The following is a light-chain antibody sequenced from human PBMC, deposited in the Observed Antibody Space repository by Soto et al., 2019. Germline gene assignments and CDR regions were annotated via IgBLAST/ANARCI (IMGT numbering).Light chain of an antibody. CDR1: SSDVGGYSY. J-gene: IGLJ1*01. CDR3: SSYTSSSIFV. Sequence: QSALTQPASVSGSPGQSITISCTGTSSDVGGYSYVSWYQHYPGKAPKLMIYDVNNRPSGVSNRFSGSKSGNTASLTISGLQAEDEADYYCSSYTSSSIFVFGTGTKSPS. CDR2: DVN. V-gene: IGLV2-14*03.